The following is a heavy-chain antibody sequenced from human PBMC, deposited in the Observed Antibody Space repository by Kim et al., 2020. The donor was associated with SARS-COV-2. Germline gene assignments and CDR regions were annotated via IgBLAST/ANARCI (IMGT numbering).Heavy chain of an antibody. Sequence: ASVKVSCKASGYTFTTYAMNWVRQAPGQGLEWMGGINMNTGNPTYAQGLTGRFVFSLDTSVSTAHLQISSLKAEDTAVYYCASMGGFGGLGYHYYGIDVLGQGTTVAVSS. CDR2: INMNTGNP. V-gene: IGHV7-4-1*02. CDR1: GYTFTTYA. D-gene: IGHD3-16*01. J-gene: IGHJ6*02. CDR3: ASMGGFGGLGYHYYGIDV.